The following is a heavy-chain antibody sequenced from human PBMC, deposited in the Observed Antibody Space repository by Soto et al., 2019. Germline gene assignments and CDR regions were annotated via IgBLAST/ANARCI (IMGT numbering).Heavy chain of an antibody. Sequence: PGGSLRLSCAASGFIFSNYGMSWVRQAPGKGLEWVSALSGSGVSTYYADFVKGRFTISRDNSKNILYLHMNSLRAEDTAVYYCAQDPDLGATSYFDYWGQGTLVTVSS. D-gene: IGHD1-26*01. CDR3: AQDPDLGATSYFDY. CDR1: GFIFSNYG. V-gene: IGHV3-23*01. CDR2: LSGSGVST. J-gene: IGHJ4*02.